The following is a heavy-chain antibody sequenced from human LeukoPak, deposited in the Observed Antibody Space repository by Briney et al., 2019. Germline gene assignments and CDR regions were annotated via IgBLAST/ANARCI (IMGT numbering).Heavy chain of an antibody. CDR3: ARGRAGRGYSYVIYYYYYMDV. Sequence: SVKVSCKASGGTFSSYAISWVRQAPGQGLEWMGGIIPIFGTANYAQKFQGRVTITADKSTSTAYMELSSLRSEDTAVYYCARGRAGRGYSYVIYYYYYMDVWGKGTTVTVSS. V-gene: IGHV1-69*06. CDR2: IIPIFGTA. J-gene: IGHJ6*03. CDR1: GGTFSSYA. D-gene: IGHD5-18*01.